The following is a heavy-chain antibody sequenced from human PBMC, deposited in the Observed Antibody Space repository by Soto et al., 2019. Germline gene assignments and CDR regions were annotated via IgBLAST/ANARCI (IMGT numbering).Heavy chain of an antibody. CDR2: IWYDGSNK. J-gene: IGHJ4*02. Sequence: GGSLRLSCAASGFTFSSYGMHWVRQAPGKGLEWVAVIWYDGSNKYYADSVKGRFTISRDNSKNTLYLQMNSLRAEDTAVYYWARMTTVTNEPFDDWGKGTLVTVAS. CDR1: GFTFSSYG. D-gene: IGHD4-17*01. CDR3: ARMTTVTNEPFDD. V-gene: IGHV3-33*01.